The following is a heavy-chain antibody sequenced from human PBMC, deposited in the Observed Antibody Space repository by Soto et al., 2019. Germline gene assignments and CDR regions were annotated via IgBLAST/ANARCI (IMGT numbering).Heavy chain of an antibody. CDR3: QRAYYASSGYYSFES. V-gene: IGHV6-1*01. Sequence: SQALSLTYAISVTSVSSSSAALNWISRSRSRGLEWLGRTYYRSKWYNDYAVYVNSRITINPHTAKKQFSLQLNPVTPEATAVYYCQRAYYASSGYYSFESWGQGTLVTVS. J-gene: IGHJ4*02. D-gene: IGHD3-22*01. CDR2: TYYRSKWYN. CDR1: VTSVSSSSAA.